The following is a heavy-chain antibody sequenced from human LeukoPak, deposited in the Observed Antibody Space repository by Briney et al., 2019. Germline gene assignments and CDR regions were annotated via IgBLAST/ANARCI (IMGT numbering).Heavy chain of an antibody. D-gene: IGHD4-17*01. CDR3: TSYRLVGDNGDATHY. Sequence: GASVKVSCKASGYTFTGYYMLWVRQAPGQGLEWMGWINPNSGGTNYAQKFQGRVTMTRDTSISTAYMELSSLRSEDTAVYYCTSYRLVGDNGDATHYWGQGTLVTVSS. CDR1: GYTFTGYY. V-gene: IGHV1-2*02. J-gene: IGHJ4*02. CDR2: INPNSGGT.